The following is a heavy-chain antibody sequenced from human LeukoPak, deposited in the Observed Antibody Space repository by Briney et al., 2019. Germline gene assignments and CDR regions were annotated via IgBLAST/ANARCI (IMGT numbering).Heavy chain of an antibody. D-gene: IGHD3-22*01. CDR3: ARETGYYDSNGYYSY. J-gene: IGHJ4*02. CDR2: ISYHGSNV. V-gene: IGHV3-30*04. CDR1: GFTFSSFA. Sequence: GGSLRLSCAAYGFTFSSFAMHWVRQAPGRGLEWVAAISYHGSNVFYADSVKGRFTISRENSKNTLVLQMTSLRAEDTAVYYCARETGYYDSNGYYSYWGQGALVTVSS.